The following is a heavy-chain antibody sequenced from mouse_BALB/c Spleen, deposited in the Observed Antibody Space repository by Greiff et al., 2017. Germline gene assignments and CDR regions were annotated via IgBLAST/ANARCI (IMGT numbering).Heavy chain of an antibody. CDR3: ARTYGDY. CDR2: ISSGGGST. V-gene: IGHV5-12-1*01. D-gene: IGHD1-1*02. Sequence: EVKLVESGGGLVQPGGSLKLSCAASGFAFSSYDMSWVRQTPEKRLEWVAYISSGGGSTYYPDTVKGRFTISRDNAKNTLYLQMSSLKSEDTAMYYCARTYGDYWGQGTSVTVSS. J-gene: IGHJ4*01. CDR1: GFAFSSYD.